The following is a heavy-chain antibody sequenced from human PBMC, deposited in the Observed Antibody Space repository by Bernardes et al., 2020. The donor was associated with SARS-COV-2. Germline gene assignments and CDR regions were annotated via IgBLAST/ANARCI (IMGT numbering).Heavy chain of an antibody. J-gene: IGHJ6*02. CDR2: IGTAGDT. D-gene: IGHD6-13*01. V-gene: IGHV3-13*01. CDR3: ARMAEAAAGMGYYYYYGMDV. Sequence: GSLRLSCAASGFTFSSYDMHWVRQATGKGLEWVSAIGTAGDTYYPGSVKGRFTISRENAKNSLYLQMNSLRAGDTAVYYCARMAEAAAGMGYYYYYGMDVWGQGTTVTVSS. CDR1: GFTFSSYD.